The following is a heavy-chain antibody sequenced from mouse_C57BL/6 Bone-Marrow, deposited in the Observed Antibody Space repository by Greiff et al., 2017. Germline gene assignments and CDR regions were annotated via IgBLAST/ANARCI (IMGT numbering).Heavy chain of an antibody. CDR3: ARWSLRRGCAY. Sequence: VQLQQSGAELANPGASVKLSCKASGYTFTSYWMHWVKQRPGKGLEWIGYINPSSGYTKYNQKFKDKATLTADKSSSTAYMQLSSLTYEDSAVYYCARWSLRRGCAYWGQGTLVTVSA. CDR1: GYTFTSYW. D-gene: IGHD1-2*01. CDR2: INPSSGYT. J-gene: IGHJ3*01. V-gene: IGHV1-7*01.